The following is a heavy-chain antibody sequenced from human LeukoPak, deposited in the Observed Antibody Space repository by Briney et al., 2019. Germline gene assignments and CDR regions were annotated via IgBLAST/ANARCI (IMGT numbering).Heavy chain of an antibody. V-gene: IGHV3-23*01. D-gene: IGHD6-19*01. CDR2: ITGSGGTT. CDR3: ARDKLYSSGWYGRAFDI. Sequence: GGSLRLSCAASGFTFSSYGMSWVRQAPGKGLEWVSAITGSGGTTYYADSVKGRFTISRDNSKNTLYMQMNSLRAGDTAVYYCARDKLYSSGWYGRAFDIWGQGTMVTVSS. CDR1: GFTFSSYG. J-gene: IGHJ3*02.